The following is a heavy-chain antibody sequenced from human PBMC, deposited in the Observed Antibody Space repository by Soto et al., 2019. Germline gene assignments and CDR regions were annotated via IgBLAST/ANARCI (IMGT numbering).Heavy chain of an antibody. V-gene: IGHV1-69*01. CDR3: ARGWGYDSTDYYYAY. CDR2: IIPIFGTA. Sequence: QVQLVQSGAEVRKPGSSVRVSCKASGGSFNRHTISWVRQAPGQGLEWMGGIIPIFGTANHAQKFQGRVTXXXXXXXXXXYMELSSLRSDDTAIYYCARGWGYDSTDYYYAYWGQGTLVIVSS. CDR1: GGSFNRHT. J-gene: IGHJ4*02. D-gene: IGHD3-22*01.